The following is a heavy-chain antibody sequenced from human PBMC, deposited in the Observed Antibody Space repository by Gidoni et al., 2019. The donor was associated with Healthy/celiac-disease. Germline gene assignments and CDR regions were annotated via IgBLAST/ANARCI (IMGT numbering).Heavy chain of an antibody. D-gene: IGHD2-2*01. CDR3: AREYCSSTSCYLGYYFDY. CDR2: ISYDGSNK. J-gene: IGHJ4*02. CDR1: GFTFSSYP. V-gene: IGHV3-30-3*01. Sequence: VQLVESGGGVVQPGRSLRLSCAASGFTFSSYPMHWVRQAPGKGLEWVAVISYDGSNKDYADSVKGRFTISRDNSKNTLYLQMNSLRAEDTAVYYCAREYCSSTSCYLGYYFDYWGQGTLVTVSS.